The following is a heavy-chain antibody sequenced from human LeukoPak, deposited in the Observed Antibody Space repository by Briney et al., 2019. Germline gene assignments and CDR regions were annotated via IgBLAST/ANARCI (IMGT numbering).Heavy chain of an antibody. V-gene: IGHV3-21*01. CDR3: ASPLYSSSSV. J-gene: IGHJ4*02. CDR1: GFTFSGYS. Sequence: TGGSLRLSCAASGFTFSGYSMNWVRQAPGKGLEWVSSISSSSSYIYYADSVKGRFTISRDNAKNSLYLQMNSLRAVDTAVYYCASPLYSSSSVWGQGTLVTVSS. D-gene: IGHD6-6*01. CDR2: ISSSSSYI.